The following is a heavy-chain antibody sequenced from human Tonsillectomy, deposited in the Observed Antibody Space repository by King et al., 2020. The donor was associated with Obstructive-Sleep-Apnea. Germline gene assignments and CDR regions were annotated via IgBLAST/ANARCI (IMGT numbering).Heavy chain of an antibody. D-gene: IGHD3-3*01. J-gene: IGHJ6*02. CDR2: IRYDGSNK. V-gene: IGHV3-30*02. CDR1: GFTFSSYG. Sequence: VQLVESGGGVVQPGRSLRLSCAASGFTFSSYGMHWVRQAPGKGLEWVAFIRYDGSNKYYADSVKGRFTISRDNSKNTLYLQMNSLRAEDTAVYYCAKDLYRVVSYYGMDVWGQGTTVTVSS. CDR3: AKDLYRVVSYYGMDV.